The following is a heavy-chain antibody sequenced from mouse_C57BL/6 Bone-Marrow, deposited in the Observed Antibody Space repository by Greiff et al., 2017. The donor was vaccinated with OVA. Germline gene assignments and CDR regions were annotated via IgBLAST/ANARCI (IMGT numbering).Heavy chain of an antibody. Sequence: VKLQQPGAELVKPGASVKLSCKASGYTFTSYWMHWVKQRPGQGLEWIGMIHPNSGSTNYNEKFKSKATLTVDKSSSTAYMQLSSLTSEDSAVDYCARRGDDYGTWFAYWGQGTLVTVSA. CDR3: ARRGDDYGTWFAY. CDR2: IHPNSGST. D-gene: IGHD2-4*01. J-gene: IGHJ3*01. CDR1: GYTFTSYW. V-gene: IGHV1-64*01.